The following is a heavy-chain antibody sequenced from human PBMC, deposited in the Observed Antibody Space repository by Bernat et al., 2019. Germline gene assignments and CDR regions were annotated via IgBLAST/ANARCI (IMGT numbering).Heavy chain of an antibody. D-gene: IGHD2-15*01. V-gene: IGHV3-9*01. J-gene: IGHJ4*02. CDR3: AKGQWSAILNGVGY. CDR2: ISWNSDSI. CDR1: GFIFDDYA. Sequence: EVQLVESGGGLVQPGRSLRLSCVASGFIFDDYAMHWVRQAPGKGLEWASGISWNSDSIGYADSVKGRFTISRDNAKNSLYLEMSSLRAEDTALYYCAKGQWSAILNGVGYWGQGTLVTVSS.